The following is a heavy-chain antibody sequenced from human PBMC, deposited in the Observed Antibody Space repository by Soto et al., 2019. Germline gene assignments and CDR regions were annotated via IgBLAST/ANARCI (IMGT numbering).Heavy chain of an antibody. V-gene: IGHV3-30*04. CDR2: MSYDGFTQ. D-gene: IGHD2-2*01. Sequence: QVQLVESGGGVVQPGGSLRLACTPSGFNFRTSIIHWVRQAPGKGLEWVAVMSYDGFTQFYAESVKGRFTVSRDNSRSTTFLQTNSLRGEDTALYYCARRYCRTEKCNGNDGFDVWGQGTMVTVSS. J-gene: IGHJ3*01. CDR1: GFNFRTSI. CDR3: ARRYCRTEKCNGNDGFDV.